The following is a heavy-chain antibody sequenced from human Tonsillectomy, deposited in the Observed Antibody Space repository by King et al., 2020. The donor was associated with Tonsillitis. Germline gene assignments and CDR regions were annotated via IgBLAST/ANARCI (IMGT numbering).Heavy chain of an antibody. CDR3: AKVAATYSSSSLVYYYNYMDV. J-gene: IGHJ6*03. D-gene: IGHD6-6*01. CDR1: GFTVSSNY. Sequence: VQLVESGGGFIQPGGSLRLSCAASGFTVSSNYMGWVRQAPGKGLEWVSLIYSGGNTYYADSVTGRFTISRDTSKNTLYLQMNSLRPKETAVYYCAKVAATYSSSSLVYYYNYMDVWGKGTTVTVSS. CDR2: IYSGGNT. V-gene: IGHV3-53*01.